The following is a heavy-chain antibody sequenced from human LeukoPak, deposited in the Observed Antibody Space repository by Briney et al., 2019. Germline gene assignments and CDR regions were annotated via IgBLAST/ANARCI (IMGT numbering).Heavy chain of an antibody. D-gene: IGHD4-23*01. J-gene: IGHJ6*03. CDR2: IYTSGST. V-gene: IGHV4-4*07. CDR1: GGSISSYY. Sequence: ASETLSLTCAVSGGSISSYYWSWIRQPAGKGLEWIGRIYTSGSTNYNPSLKSRVTMSVDTSKNQFSLKLSSVTAADTAVYYCARAPRRVVTSSYYYYYYMDVWGKGTTVTVSS. CDR3: ARAPRRVVTSSYYYYYYMDV.